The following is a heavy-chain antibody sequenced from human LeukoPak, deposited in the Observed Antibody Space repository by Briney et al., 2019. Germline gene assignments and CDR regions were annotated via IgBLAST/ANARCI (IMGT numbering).Heavy chain of an antibody. CDR3: ASTRSGYLFDY. Sequence: QAGGSLRLSCAASGFTFSSYEMNWVRQAPGKGLEWVSYISSSGSTIYYADSMKGRFTIFRDNAKNSLYLQMNSLRAEDTAVYYCASTRSGYLFDYWGQGTLVTVSS. CDR1: GFTFSSYE. D-gene: IGHD5-12*01. J-gene: IGHJ4*02. V-gene: IGHV3-48*03. CDR2: ISSSGSTI.